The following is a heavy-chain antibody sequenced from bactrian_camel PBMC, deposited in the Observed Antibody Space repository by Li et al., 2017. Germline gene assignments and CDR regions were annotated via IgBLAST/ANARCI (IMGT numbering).Heavy chain of an antibody. D-gene: IGHD3*01. V-gene: IGHV3S55*01. J-gene: IGHJ4*01. CDR1: GYNYDTYC. Sequence: QVQLVESGGGSVQAGGSLRHSCAAPGYNYDTYCMGWFRQSPGKEREGVAAIDADGAINYADSAKGRFTISRDNAKNTLYLQMNSLKPEDTAMYYCAADEWGPTCYGLNSKYKGQGTQVTVS. CDR2: IDADGAI.